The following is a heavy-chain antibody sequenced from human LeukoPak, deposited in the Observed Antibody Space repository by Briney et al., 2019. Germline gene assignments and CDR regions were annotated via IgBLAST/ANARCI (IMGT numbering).Heavy chain of an antibody. V-gene: IGHV5-51*01. J-gene: IGHJ4*02. CDR3: VSGGNWGYGY. Sequence: GESLKIPRKGSGYRFTSYWIGWVRQMPGKGLEWVGIIYPGESNTRYSLSFQGQVTISADKSINTAYLQWSSLKASDTAMYYCVSGGNWGYGYWGQGTLVTVSS. D-gene: IGHD4-23*01. CDR2: IYPGESNT. CDR1: GYRFTSYW.